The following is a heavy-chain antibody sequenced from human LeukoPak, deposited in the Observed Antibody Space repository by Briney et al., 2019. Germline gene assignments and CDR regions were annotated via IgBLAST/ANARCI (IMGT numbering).Heavy chain of an antibody. D-gene: IGHD3-10*01. Sequence: GGSLRLSCAASGFSFSSYAMNWVRQAPGKGLEWVSAISGSGGSTNYADSVKGRFTISRDNSKNTLYLQMKSLRAEDTAVYFCAKEPTAYYYGSGSFDYWGQGTLVTVSS. CDR1: GFSFSSYA. J-gene: IGHJ4*02. CDR3: AKEPTAYYYGSGSFDY. CDR2: ISGSGGST. V-gene: IGHV3-23*01.